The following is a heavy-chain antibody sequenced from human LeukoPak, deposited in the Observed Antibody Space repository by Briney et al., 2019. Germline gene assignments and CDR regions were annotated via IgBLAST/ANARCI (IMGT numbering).Heavy chain of an antibody. CDR3: ERDADIEVGYSSSSSSDY. Sequence: GASVKVSCKASGYTFTSYGISWVLQAPGQGLEWMGWISAYNGNTNYAQKLQGRLTLATDTATSTAYIELRRLRSDDAAVYSCERDADIEVGYSSSSSSDYWGQGTLVTVSS. J-gene: IGHJ4*02. CDR2: ISAYNGNT. D-gene: IGHD6-6*01. V-gene: IGHV1-18*01. CDR1: GYTFTSYG.